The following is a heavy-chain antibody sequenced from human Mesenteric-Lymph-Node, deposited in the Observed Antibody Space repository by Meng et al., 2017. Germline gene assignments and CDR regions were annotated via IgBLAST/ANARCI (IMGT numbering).Heavy chain of an antibody. J-gene: IGHJ6*02. D-gene: IGHD2-15*01. Sequence: ASVKVSCKASGYTFTGYYMHWVRQAPGQGLEWMGRINPNSGGTINYARKLQGRVTVTTDQSTTTAYMELSSLRSEDTALYYCVVGHCAAGSCYSSRMHHFGLDVWGQGTTVTVSS. CDR1: GYTFTGYY. CDR2: INPNSGGTI. CDR3: VVGHCAAGSCYSSRMHHFGLDV. V-gene: IGHV1-2*06.